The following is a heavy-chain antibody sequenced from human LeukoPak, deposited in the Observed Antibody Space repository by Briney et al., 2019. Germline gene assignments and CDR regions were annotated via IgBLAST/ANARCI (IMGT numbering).Heavy chain of an antibody. J-gene: IGHJ6*02. CDR2: ITDSGGTT. CDR3: AKVPYSDYGAGRPPFMDV. Sequence: GGPLRLSCAASGFTFSNYAMSWVRQAPGKGLEWVSTITDSGGTTYYADSVKGRFTISRDNSKNTLYLQMNSLRDEDTAVYYCAKVPYSDYGAGRPPFMDVWGHGTTVAISS. V-gene: IGHV3-23*01. CDR1: GFTFSNYA. D-gene: IGHD3-10*01.